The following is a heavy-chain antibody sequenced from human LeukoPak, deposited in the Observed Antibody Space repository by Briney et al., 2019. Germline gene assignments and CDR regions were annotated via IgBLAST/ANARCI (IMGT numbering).Heavy chain of an antibody. V-gene: IGHV4-39*07. CDR2: IYYSGST. CDR3: ARDSMGSGDQD. Sequence: SETLSLTCTVSGGSISSSSYYWGWIRQPPGKGLEWIGSIYYSGSTYYNPSLKSRVTISVDTSKNQFSLKLSSVTAADTAVYYCARDSMGSGDQDWGQGTLVTVSS. J-gene: IGHJ4*02. D-gene: IGHD3-10*01. CDR1: GGSISSSSYY.